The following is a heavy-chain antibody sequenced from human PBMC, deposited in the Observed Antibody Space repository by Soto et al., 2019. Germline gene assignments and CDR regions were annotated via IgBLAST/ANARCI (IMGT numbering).Heavy chain of an antibody. D-gene: IGHD2-15*01. J-gene: IGHJ4*02. CDR1: GFTFSSYG. CDR3: AKADTPYCSGGSCYSSLVDY. CDR2: ISYDGSNK. Sequence: QVQLVESGGGVVQPGRSLRLSCAASGFTFSSYGMHWVRQAPGKGLEWVAVISYDGSNKYYADYVKGRFTISRDNSKNTLYLQMNSLRAEDTAVYYCAKADTPYCSGGSCYSSLVDYWGQGTLVTVSS. V-gene: IGHV3-30*18.